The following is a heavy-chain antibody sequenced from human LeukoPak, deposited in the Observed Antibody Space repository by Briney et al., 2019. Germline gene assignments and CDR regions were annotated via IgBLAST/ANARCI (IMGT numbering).Heavy chain of an antibody. CDR3: ARDRYVGATTAGDSDS. CDR2: IGSSGSTI. CDR1: GFTFSSYA. J-gene: IGHJ4*02. Sequence: GRSLRLSCAASGFTFSSYAMHWVRQAPGKGLEWVSYIGSSGSTIYYADSVKGRFTISRDNAKNSLYLQMNSLRAEDTAVYYCARDRYVGATTAGDSDSWGQGPLVTVSS. D-gene: IGHD1-26*01. V-gene: IGHV3-48*04.